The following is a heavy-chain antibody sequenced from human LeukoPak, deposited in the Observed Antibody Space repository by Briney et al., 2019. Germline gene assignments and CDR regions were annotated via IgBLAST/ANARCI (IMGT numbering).Heavy chain of an antibody. Sequence: SETLSLTCTVSGGSISSYYWSWIRQPPGKGLEWIGYIYYSGSTNYNPSHKSRVTISVDTSKNQFSLKLSSVTAADTAVYYCARDGRTTGYSSSWYGTYYYYGMDVWGKGTTVTVSS. CDR3: ARDGRTTGYSSSWYGTYYYYGMDV. CDR2: IYYSGST. J-gene: IGHJ6*04. D-gene: IGHD6-13*01. V-gene: IGHV4-59*01. CDR1: GGSISSYY.